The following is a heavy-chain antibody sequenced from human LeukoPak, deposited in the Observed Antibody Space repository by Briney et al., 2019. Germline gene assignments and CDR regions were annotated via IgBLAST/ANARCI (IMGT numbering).Heavy chain of an antibody. Sequence: GSLRLSCAASGFTFNAYSMHWVRQAPGKGLEWVAFIRYDGSNTYYADSVKGRFTISRDNSKNTLYLHMNRLRAEDTAVYYCAGNVYNSDEGIYWGQGTLVTVSS. CDR2: IRYDGSNT. D-gene: IGHD1-1*01. CDR1: GFTFNAYS. V-gene: IGHV3-30*02. CDR3: AGNVYNSDEGIY. J-gene: IGHJ4*02.